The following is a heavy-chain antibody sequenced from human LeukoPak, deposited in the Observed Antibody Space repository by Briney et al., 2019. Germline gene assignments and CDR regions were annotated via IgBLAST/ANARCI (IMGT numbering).Heavy chain of an antibody. D-gene: IGHD6-19*01. Sequence: PGGSLRLSCAPSRFTFSKYWMLWVRQAPAKGLEGVSRINTDGTVTTYADSVQGRFTVSRDNADNTMFLQMNSVRDDDTAVYYCATKQWLAPPPDSWGQGTPVTVSS. J-gene: IGHJ4*02. CDR3: ATKQWLAPPPDS. V-gene: IGHV3-74*01. CDR2: INTDGTVT. CDR1: RFTFSKYW.